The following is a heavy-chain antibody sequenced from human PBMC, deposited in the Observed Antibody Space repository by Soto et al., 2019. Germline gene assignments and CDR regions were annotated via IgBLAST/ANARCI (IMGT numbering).Heavy chain of an antibody. J-gene: IGHJ6*03. Sequence: QVQLQESGPGLVKPSGTLSLTCAVSSGSISSSNWWSWVRQPPGKGLEWIGEIYHSGSTNYNPSLKSRVTISVDKSKNQFSLKLSSVTAADTAVYYCARVLWYQLLRRSDYYYMDVWGKGTTVTVSS. D-gene: IGHD2-2*01. V-gene: IGHV4-4*02. CDR3: ARVLWYQLLRRSDYYYMDV. CDR1: SGSISSSNW. CDR2: IYHSGST.